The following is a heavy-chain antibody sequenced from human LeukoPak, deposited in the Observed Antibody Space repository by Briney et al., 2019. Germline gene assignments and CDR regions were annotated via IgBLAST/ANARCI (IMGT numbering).Heavy chain of an antibody. V-gene: IGHV1-8*03. CDR2: MNPNSGNA. J-gene: IGHJ4*02. CDR1: GFTFTNFD. Sequence: ASVKVSCKASGFTFTNFDINWVRQATGQGLEWMGWMNPNSGNADSAQRFQGRVTITWDTSISTAYMELTSLRSEDTAVYYCARVGYGNSYDYWGQGTLVTVSS. D-gene: IGHD4-17*01. CDR3: ARVGYGNSYDY.